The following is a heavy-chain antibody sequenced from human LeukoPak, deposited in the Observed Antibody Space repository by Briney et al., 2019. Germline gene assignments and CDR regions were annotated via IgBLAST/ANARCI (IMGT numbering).Heavy chain of an antibody. J-gene: IGHJ4*02. CDR1: GHNFIYYW. V-gene: IGHV5-51*01. Sequence: GESLKISCQSSGHNFIYYWIAWVRQMPGRGLEWMGIIYPGDSDTRYSPSFQGQVTMSVDKSISTAYLQWSSLKASDTAMYYCALGLGIVGATRSFDYWGQGTLVTVSS. CDR3: ALGLGIVGATRSFDY. D-gene: IGHD1-26*01. CDR2: IYPGDSDT.